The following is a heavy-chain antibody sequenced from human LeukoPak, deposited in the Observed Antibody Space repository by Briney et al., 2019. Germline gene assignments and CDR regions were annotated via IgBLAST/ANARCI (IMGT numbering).Heavy chain of an antibody. J-gene: IGHJ3*02. Sequence: SETLSLTCTVSGGSISSGSYYWSWIRQPAGKGLEWIGRIYTSGSTNYNPSLKSRVTISVDTSKNQFSLKLSSVTAADTAVYYCARDIQLSPGRAFDIWGQGTMVTVSS. V-gene: IGHV4-61*02. D-gene: IGHD5-18*01. CDR2: IYTSGST. CDR1: GGSISSGSYY. CDR3: ARDIQLSPGRAFDI.